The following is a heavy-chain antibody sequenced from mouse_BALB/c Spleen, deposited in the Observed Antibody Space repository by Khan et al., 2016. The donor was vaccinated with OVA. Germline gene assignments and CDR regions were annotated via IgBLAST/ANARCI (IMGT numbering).Heavy chain of an antibody. J-gene: IGHJ3*01. D-gene: IGHD2-10*02. CDR2: IYHGSGST. CDR1: GYTFTDYV. CDR3: ARGGGYGISWFAY. Sequence: QMQLQQSGPELVKPGASVKMSCKASGYTFTDYVISWVKQRTGQGLEWIGEIYHGSGSTYYNEKIKGKATLTADKSSNTAYMQLSSLTSEDSAVYFCARGGGYGISWFAYWGQGTLVTVSA. V-gene: IGHV1-77*01.